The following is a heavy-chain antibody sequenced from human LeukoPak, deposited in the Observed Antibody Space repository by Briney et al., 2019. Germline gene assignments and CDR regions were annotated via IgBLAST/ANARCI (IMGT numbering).Heavy chain of an antibody. CDR3: ARESGDILTGYYK. D-gene: IGHD3-9*01. J-gene: IGHJ3*01. V-gene: IGHV3-53*01. CDR2: IYSGGST. CDR1: GFTFSSYA. Sequence: GGSLRLSCAASGFTFSSYAMSWVRQAPGKGLEWVSVIYSGGSTYYADSVKGRFTISRDNSKNTLYLQMNSLRAEDTAVYYCARESGDILTGYYKWGQGTMVTVSS.